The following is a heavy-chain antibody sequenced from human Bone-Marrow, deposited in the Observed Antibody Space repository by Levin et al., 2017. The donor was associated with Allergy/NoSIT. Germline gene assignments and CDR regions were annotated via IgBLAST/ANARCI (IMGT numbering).Heavy chain of an antibody. D-gene: IGHD6-19*01. Sequence: GGSLRLSCKASGYTFTAHAISWVRQVPGQGLEWVGWISGYNGNTNYAQNLQDRVTMTTDTSTSTAYMELRSLQSDDTAVYYCAKTQWPPQSGRFDPWGQGTLITVSS. J-gene: IGHJ5*02. CDR2: ISGYNGNT. CDR1: GYTFTAHA. CDR3: AKTQWPPQSGRFDP. V-gene: IGHV1-18*01.